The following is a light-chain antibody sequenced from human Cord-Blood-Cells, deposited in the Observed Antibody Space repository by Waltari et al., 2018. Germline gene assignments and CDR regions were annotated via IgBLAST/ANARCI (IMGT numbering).Light chain of an antibody. Sequence: SYKLTLPPSVSVSPGKPASIPCSGHKSAEQCTCWYQQKPGQSPVMVIYQARKRPSGIPERFSGSNSGNTATLTISGTQAMDEADYYCQAWDSSTSGVFGTGTKVTVL. CDR2: QAR. CDR3: QAWDSSTSGV. V-gene: IGLV3-1*01. J-gene: IGLJ1*01. CDR1: KSAEQC.